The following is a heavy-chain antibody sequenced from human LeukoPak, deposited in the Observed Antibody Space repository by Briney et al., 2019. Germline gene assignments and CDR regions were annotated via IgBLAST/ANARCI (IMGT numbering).Heavy chain of an antibody. J-gene: IGHJ4*02. CDR1: GFTFSSYG. CDR2: ISYDGSKK. D-gene: IGHD6-19*01. V-gene: IGHV3-30*03. CDR3: ATQWPDY. Sequence: GGSLRLSCAASGFTFSSYGMHWVRQAPGKGLEWVAVISYDGSKKYYADSVKGRFTISRDNSKNTLYLQMNSLRAEDTAVYYCATQWPDYWGQGTLVTVSS.